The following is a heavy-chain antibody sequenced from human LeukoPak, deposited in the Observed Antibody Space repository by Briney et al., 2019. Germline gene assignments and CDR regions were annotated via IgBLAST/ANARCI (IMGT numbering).Heavy chain of an antibody. CDR2: ISGSGGST. Sequence: GGSLRLSCAASGFTFSSFGMSWVRQAPGKGLEWVSAISGSGGSTYSADSVKGRFTISRDNSKNTLYLQMNSLRAEDTAVYYCARDRYSYAGIDYWGQGTLVTVSS. CDR3: ARDRYSYAGIDY. CDR1: GFTFSSFG. D-gene: IGHD5-18*01. V-gene: IGHV3-23*01. J-gene: IGHJ4*02.